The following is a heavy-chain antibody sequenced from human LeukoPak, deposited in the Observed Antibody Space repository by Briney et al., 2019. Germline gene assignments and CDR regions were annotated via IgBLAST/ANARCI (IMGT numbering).Heavy chain of an antibody. CDR3: ARVPGGHSSGWFSDWYFDL. D-gene: IGHD6-19*01. V-gene: IGHV4-28*06. CDR2: IYYSGST. CDR1: GYSISSSNW. Sequence: SDTLSLTCAVSGYSISSSNWWGWIRQPPGKGLEWIGYIYYSGSTNYNPSLKSRVTLSVETSKNQFSLKLSSVTALDTAVYYCARVPGGHSSGWFSDWYFDLWGRGTLVTVSS. J-gene: IGHJ2*01.